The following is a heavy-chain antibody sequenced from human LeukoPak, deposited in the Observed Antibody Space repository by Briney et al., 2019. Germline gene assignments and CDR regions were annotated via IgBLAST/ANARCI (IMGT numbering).Heavy chain of an antibody. CDR2: ISSGSSHI. J-gene: IGHJ4*02. Sequence: GGSLRLSCTASGFTFSTYAMSWVRQAPGKGLEWVSAISSGSSHIYYADSVKGRLTIARDNAKNSLYLQMNSLRAEDTAVYYCARSWSYGLDYWGQGTLVTVSS. CDR3: ARSWSYGLDY. CDR1: GFTFSTYA. V-gene: IGHV3-21*01. D-gene: IGHD1-26*01.